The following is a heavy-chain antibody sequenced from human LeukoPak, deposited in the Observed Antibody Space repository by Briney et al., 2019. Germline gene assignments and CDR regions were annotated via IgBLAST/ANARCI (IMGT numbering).Heavy chain of an antibody. J-gene: IGHJ4*02. Sequence: GASVKVSCKASGYTFTSYYMHWVRQAPGQGLEWMGWINPNSGGTNYAQKFQGWVTMTRDTSISTAYMELSRLRSDDTAVYYCARVAHSSGWYDHFDYWGQGTLVTVSS. CDR1: GYTFTSYY. CDR3: ARVAHSSGWYDHFDY. CDR2: INPNSGGT. D-gene: IGHD6-19*01. V-gene: IGHV1-2*04.